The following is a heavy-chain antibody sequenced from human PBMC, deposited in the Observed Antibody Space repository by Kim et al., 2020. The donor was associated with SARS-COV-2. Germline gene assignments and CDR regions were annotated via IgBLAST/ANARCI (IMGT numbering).Heavy chain of an antibody. CDR1: GFTFSSYA. CDR3: VKSMGLAAAGTGGATTSQYYYYYYGMDV. Sequence: GGSLRLSCSASGFTFSSYAMHWVRQAPGKGLEYVSAISSNGGSTYYADSVKGRFTISRDNSKNTLYLQMSSLRAEDTAVYYCVKSMGLAAAGTGGATTSQYYYYYYGMDVWGQGTTVTVSS. V-gene: IGHV3-64D*06. J-gene: IGHJ6*02. CDR2: ISSNGGST. D-gene: IGHD6-13*01.